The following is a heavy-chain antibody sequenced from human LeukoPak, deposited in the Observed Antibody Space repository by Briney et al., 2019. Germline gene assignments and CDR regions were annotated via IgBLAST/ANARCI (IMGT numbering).Heavy chain of an antibody. Sequence: KGLEWIWYLYYSGSTNYTPSLKSRVTISVATSKNHFSLKLSSVTAADTAVYYCARNYDSSGYCDYWGQGTLVTVSS. D-gene: IGHD3-22*01. V-gene: IGHV4-61*03. CDR2: LYYSGST. CDR3: ARNYDSSGYCDY. J-gene: IGHJ4*02.